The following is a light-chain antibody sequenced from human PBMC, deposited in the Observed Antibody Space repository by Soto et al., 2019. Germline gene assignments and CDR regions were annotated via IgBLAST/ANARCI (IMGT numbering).Light chain of an antibody. J-gene: IGKJ4*01. V-gene: IGKV1-12*01. Sequence: DIQRTQYTSSVSACVADRVTITGRASQGISSWLASYQQKPGKAPKLLIYAASSLQSGVPSRFSGSGSGTDFTLTISSLQPEDFATYYCQQANSFPLPFGGGTKVDNK. CDR2: AAS. CDR1: QGISSW. CDR3: QQANSFPLP.